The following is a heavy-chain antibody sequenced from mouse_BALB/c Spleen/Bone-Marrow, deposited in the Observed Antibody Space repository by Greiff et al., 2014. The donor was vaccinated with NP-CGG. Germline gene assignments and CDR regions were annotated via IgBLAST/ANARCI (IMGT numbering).Heavy chain of an antibody. J-gene: IGHJ4*01. CDR1: GYTFTSYH. Sequence: QVQLQQSGPELVKPGASVRISCKASGYTFTSYHIHWVKQRPGQGLEWIGWIYPGNVNTKYNEKFKGKATLTADKSSSTAYMQLSSLTSEDSAVYFCARGDWDGDYAMDYWGQGTSVTVSS. CDR3: ARGDWDGDYAMDY. D-gene: IGHD4-1*01. CDR2: IYPGNVNT. V-gene: IGHV1S56*01.